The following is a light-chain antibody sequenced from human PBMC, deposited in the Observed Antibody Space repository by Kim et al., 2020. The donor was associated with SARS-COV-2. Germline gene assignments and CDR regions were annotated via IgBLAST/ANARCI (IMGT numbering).Light chain of an antibody. J-gene: IGLJ2*01. V-gene: IGLV2-14*03. Sequence: SVTIFCTGSNSDIGGFDHFSWYQQHPGKAPQLLIYDVTYRPSGVSDRISGSKSGNTASLTVSGLQDDDEALYYCSSYSNTDTLVAFGGGTRLTVL. CDR3: SSYSNTDTLVA. CDR2: DVT. CDR1: NSDIGGFDH.